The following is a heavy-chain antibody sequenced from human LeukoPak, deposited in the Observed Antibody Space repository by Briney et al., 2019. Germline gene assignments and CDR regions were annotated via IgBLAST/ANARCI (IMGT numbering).Heavy chain of an antibody. V-gene: IGHV4-59*08. J-gene: IGHJ5*02. CDR2: IYYSGST. D-gene: IGHD3-10*01. CDR3: ARTPLRGATFFTSYPNWFDT. Sequence: SETLSLTCTVSGGSISSYYWSWIRQPPGKGLEWIGYIYYSGSTNYNPSLKSRVTISVDTSKIQFSLRLSSVTVADTAVYYCARTPLRGATFFTSYPNWFDTWGQGTLVTVSS. CDR1: GGSISSYY.